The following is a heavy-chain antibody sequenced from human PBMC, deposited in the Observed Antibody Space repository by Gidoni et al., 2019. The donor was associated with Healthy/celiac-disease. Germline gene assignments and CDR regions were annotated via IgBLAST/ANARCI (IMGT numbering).Heavy chain of an antibody. V-gene: IGHV4-4*02. CDR2: IYHSGST. Sequence: YGGPISSSNWWRWVRQPPGKGLELIWDIYHSGSTNYNQSLKSRVIISVDKAKNQFSLKLSSVTAADTGVYYCARESYHDSRGYLYYFDYWGQGTLVTVSS. CDR1: GGPISSSNW. CDR3: ARESYHDSRGYLYYFDY. J-gene: IGHJ4*02. D-gene: IGHD3-22*01.